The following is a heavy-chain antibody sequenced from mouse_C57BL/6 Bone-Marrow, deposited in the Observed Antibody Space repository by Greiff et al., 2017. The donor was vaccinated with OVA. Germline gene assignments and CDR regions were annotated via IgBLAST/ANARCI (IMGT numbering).Heavy chain of an antibody. V-gene: IGHV1-50*01. CDR3: ARGGTVVATPLAY. Sequence: QVQLQQPGAELVKPGASVKLSCKASGYTFTSYWMQWVKQRPGQGLEWIGEIDPSDGYTNYNQKFKGKATLTVDTSSSTAYMQLSSLTSEDSAVYYCARGGTVVATPLAYWGQGTLVTVSA. CDR1: GYTFTSYW. D-gene: IGHD1-1*01. J-gene: IGHJ3*01. CDR2: IDPSDGYT.